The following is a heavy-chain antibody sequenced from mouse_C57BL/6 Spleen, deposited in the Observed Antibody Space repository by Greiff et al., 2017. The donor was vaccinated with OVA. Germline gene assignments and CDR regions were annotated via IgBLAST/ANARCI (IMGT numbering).Heavy chain of an antibody. J-gene: IGHJ2*01. D-gene: IGHD1-1*01. CDR3: AGNYGSSYGYFDY. V-gene: IGHV1-76*01. Sequence: VQLQQSGAELVRPGASVKLSCKASGYTFTDYYINWVKQRPGQGLEWIARIYPGSGNTYYNEKFKGKATLTAEKSSSTAYMQLSSLTSEDSAVYFCAGNYGSSYGYFDYWGQGTTLTVSS. CDR1: GYTFTDYY. CDR2: IYPGSGNT.